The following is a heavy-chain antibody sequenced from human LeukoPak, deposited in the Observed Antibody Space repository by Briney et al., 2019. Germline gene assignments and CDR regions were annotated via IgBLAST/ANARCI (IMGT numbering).Heavy chain of an antibody. CDR1: GFNFRTYW. Sequence: GGSLRLSCAASGFNFRTYWMHWVRQAPGKGLVWVSRINSDGSNTTYADSVKGRFTVSRDNAMNTLYLQMHSLRAEDTALYFCARGYGADVWGKGTTVTVSS. CDR2: INSDGSNT. CDR3: ARGYGADV. V-gene: IGHV3-74*01. J-gene: IGHJ6*04.